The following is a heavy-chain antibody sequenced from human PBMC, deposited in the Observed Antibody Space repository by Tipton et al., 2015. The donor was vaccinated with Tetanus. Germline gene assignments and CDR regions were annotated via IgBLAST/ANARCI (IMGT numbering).Heavy chain of an antibody. CDR3: ARDSNWSFDY. D-gene: IGHD6-13*01. CDR2: IIRSGGDT. J-gene: IGHJ4*02. V-gene: IGHV3-23*01. CDR1: GLTFSNYA. Sequence: SLRLSCAASGLTFSNYAMGWVRQAPGRGLEWVSGIIRSGGDTYYADSVKGRFTISRDNSKNALFLQMNSLRDEDTATYYCARDSNWSFDYWGQGTLVTVS.